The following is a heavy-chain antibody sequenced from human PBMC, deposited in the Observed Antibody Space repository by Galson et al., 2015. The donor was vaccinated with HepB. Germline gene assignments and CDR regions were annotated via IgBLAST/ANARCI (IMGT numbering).Heavy chain of an antibody. CDR1: GYTLTELS. CDR2: FDPEDGET. D-gene: IGHD6-13*01. V-gene: IGHV1-24*01. Sequence: SVKVSCKVSGYTLTELSMHWVRQAPGKGLEWMGGFDPEDGETIYAQKFQGRVTMTEDTSTDTAYMELSSLRSEDTAVYYCATRRSIAAANGGSAAYFDYWGQGTLVTVSS. J-gene: IGHJ4*02. CDR3: ATRRSIAAANGGSAAYFDY.